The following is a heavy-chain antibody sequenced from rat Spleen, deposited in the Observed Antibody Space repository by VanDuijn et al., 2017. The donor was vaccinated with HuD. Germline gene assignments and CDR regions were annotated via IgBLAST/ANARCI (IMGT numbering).Heavy chain of an antibody. V-gene: IGHV3-1*01. J-gene: IGHJ3*01. CDR2: INYSGST. Sequence: EVQLQESGPGLVKPSQSLSLTCSVTGYSITSNYWGWIRKFPGNKMEWIGHINYSGSTNYNPSLKSQISISRDTSKNQFFLQVDSVTTEDTATYYCARSDGTHYYLPFADWGQGTLVTVSS. D-gene: IGHD1-1*01. CDR1: GYSITSNY. CDR3: ARSDGTHYYLPFAD.